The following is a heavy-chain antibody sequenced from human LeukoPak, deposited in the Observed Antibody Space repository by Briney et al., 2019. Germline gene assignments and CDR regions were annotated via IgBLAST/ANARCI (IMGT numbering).Heavy chain of an antibody. V-gene: IGHV4-39*01. Sequence: PSETLSLTCTVSGGSISSSSYYWGWIRQPPGKGLEWIGSIYYSASTYYNPSLKSRVTISVDTSKNQFSLKLSSVTAADTAVYYCARQEVGATTGFDYWGQGTLVTVSS. CDR3: ARQEVGATTGFDY. CDR1: GGSISSSSYY. J-gene: IGHJ4*02. CDR2: IYYSAST. D-gene: IGHD1-26*01.